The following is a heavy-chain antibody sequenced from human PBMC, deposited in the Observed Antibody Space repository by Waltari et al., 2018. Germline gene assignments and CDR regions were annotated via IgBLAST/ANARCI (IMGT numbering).Heavy chain of an antibody. D-gene: IGHD3-16*02. Sequence: QLQLQESGPGLVKPSETLSLTCTVSGGSISSSSYYWGWIRQPPGKGLEWIGSIYYSGSTYYNPSLKSRVTISVDTSKNQFSLKLSSVTAADTAVYYCARDARVKDYVWGSYRTIDYWGQGTLVTVSS. CDR2: IYYSGST. V-gene: IGHV4-39*07. J-gene: IGHJ4*02. CDR1: GGSISSSSYY. CDR3: ARDARVKDYVWGSYRTIDY.